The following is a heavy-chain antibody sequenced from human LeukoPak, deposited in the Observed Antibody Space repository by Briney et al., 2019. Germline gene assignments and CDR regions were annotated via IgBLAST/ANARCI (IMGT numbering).Heavy chain of an antibody. V-gene: IGHV3-30*03. J-gene: IGHJ4*02. D-gene: IGHD1-26*01. CDR3: AREGRVGATHFDY. CDR1: GFTFSSYG. Sequence: GGSLRLSCAASGFTFSSYGMHWVRQAPGKGLEWVAVISYDGSNKYYADSVKGRFTISRDDSKNTLYLQMNSLRAEDTAVYYCAREGRVGATHFDYWGQGTLVTVSS. CDR2: ISYDGSNK.